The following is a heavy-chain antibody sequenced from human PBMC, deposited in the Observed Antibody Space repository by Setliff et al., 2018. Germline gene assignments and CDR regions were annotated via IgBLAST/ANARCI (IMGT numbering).Heavy chain of an antibody. CDR3: AKDLAHYYGSGSSPIDY. V-gene: IGHV3-23*01. J-gene: IGHJ4*02. Sequence: GGSLRLSCAASGFTFSGSAMHWVRQAPGKGLEWVSTFSGSGVDTYYADSVKGRFTISRDYSKNTLFLQMNSLRAEDTAVYYCAKDLAHYYGSGSSPIDYWGQGTLVTVSS. CDR2: FSGSGVDT. D-gene: IGHD3-10*01. CDR1: GFTFSGSA.